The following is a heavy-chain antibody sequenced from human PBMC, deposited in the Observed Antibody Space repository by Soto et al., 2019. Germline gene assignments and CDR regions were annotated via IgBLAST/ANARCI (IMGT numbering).Heavy chain of an antibody. CDR3: ARHRARGSGIFLVRHVYYMDV. D-gene: IGHD3-10*01. J-gene: IGHJ6*03. CDR1: GGSISSYY. CDR2: IYYSGST. Sequence: SETLSLTCTVSGGSISSYYWSWIRQPPGKGLEWIGYIYYSGSTNYNPSLKSRVTISVDTSKNQFSLKLSSVTAADTAVYYCARHRARGSGIFLVRHVYYMDVWGKGTTVTVSS. V-gene: IGHV4-59*08.